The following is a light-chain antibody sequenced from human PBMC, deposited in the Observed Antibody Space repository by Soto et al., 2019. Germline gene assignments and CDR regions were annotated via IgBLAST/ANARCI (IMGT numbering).Light chain of an antibody. CDR3: QQHGSSPPSWT. Sequence: EIVLTQSPGTLSLSPGERATLFCRVSQIVSSSYLAWYQQKPGKAPRLLIYGASSRATGIPDRFSGSGSGTDFTLTISRMEPEDFAVYYCQQHGSSPPSWTFGQGTKVEIK. V-gene: IGKV3-20*01. CDR1: QIVSSSY. CDR2: GAS. J-gene: IGKJ1*01.